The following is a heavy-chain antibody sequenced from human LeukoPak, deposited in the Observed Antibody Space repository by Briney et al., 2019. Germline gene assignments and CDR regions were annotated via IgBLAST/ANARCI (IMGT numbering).Heavy chain of an antibody. CDR1: GFTFSSYS. J-gene: IGHJ4*02. Sequence: GGSLRLSCAASGFTFSSYSMNWVRQAPGKGLEWVSSISSSSSYIYYADSVKGRFTISRDNAKNSPYLQMNSLRAEDTAVYYCARDEWELLMGYWGQGTLVTVSS. CDR2: ISSSSSYI. V-gene: IGHV3-21*01. D-gene: IGHD1-26*01. CDR3: ARDEWELLMGY.